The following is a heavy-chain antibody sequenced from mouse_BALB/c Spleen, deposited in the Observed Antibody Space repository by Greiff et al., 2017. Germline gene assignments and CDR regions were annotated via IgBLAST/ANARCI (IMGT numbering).Heavy chain of an antibody. CDR3: ARGKYGNYPFDY. J-gene: IGHJ2*01. CDR2: ISYDGSN. V-gene: IGHV3-6*02. Sequence: VQLKQSGPGLVKPSQSLSLTCSVTGYSITSGYYWNWIRQFPGNKLEWMGYISYDGSNNYNPSLKNRISITRDTSKNQFFLKLNSVTTEDTATYYCARGKYGNYPFDYWGQGTTLTVSS. CDR1: GYSITSGYY. D-gene: IGHD2-10*02.